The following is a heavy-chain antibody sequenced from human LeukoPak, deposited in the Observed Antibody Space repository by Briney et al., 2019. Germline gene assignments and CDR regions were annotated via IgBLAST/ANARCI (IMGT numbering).Heavy chain of an antibody. CDR2: ISSSSSYI. Sequence: GGSLRLSCAASGFTFSSYSMTWVRQAPGKGLEWVSSISSSSSYIYYADSVKGRFTISRDNAKNSLYLQMNSLRAEDTAVYYCARASNVDIVATPSLDYWGQGTLVTVSS. V-gene: IGHV3-21*01. D-gene: IGHD5-12*01. CDR3: ARASNVDIVATPSLDY. J-gene: IGHJ4*02. CDR1: GFTFSSYS.